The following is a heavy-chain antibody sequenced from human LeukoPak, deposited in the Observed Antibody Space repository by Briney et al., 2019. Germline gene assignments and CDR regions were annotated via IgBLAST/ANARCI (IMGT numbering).Heavy chain of an antibody. J-gene: IGHJ6*03. V-gene: IGHV3-7*01. D-gene: IGHD3-10*01. CDR2: IKQDGGQK. CDR1: GFTFNSYW. CDR3: ARDGEVRVYYMDV. Sequence: GGSLRLSCAASGFTFNSYWMSWVRQAPGKGLEWVANIKQDGGQKFYVDSVKGRFTISRDNAKNSLYLQMNSLRVEDTAVYYCARDGEVRVYYMDVWGKGTTVTVSS.